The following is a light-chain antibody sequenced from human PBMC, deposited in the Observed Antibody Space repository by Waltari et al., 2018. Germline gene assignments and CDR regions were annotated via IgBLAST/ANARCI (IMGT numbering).Light chain of an antibody. J-gene: IGKJ4*01. CDR3: QQYNKWPLT. Sequence: EVVMTQSPATLSVSPGEGATLSCRASESISGNLAWYQWKPGQGPWLLIYDASTRATGVPATFSGSGSGTDFTLTISSLQSEDFAVYYCQQYNKWPLTFGAGTKVEIK. CDR1: ESISGN. CDR2: DAS. V-gene: IGKV3-15*01.